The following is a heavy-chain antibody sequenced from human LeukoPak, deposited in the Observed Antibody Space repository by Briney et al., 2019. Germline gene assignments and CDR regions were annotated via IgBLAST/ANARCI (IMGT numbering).Heavy chain of an antibody. D-gene: IGHD2-2*01. CDR3: AREKVRQSGMDV. V-gene: IGHV1-2*06. CDR1: GYTFTGYY. J-gene: IGHJ6*02. Sequence: ASVKVSCKASGYTFTGYYMHWVRQAPGQGLEWMGRINPNSGGTNYAQKFQGRVTMTWDTSISTAYMELRRLRSDDTAVYYCAREKVRQSGMDVWGQGTTVTVSS. CDR2: INPNSGGT.